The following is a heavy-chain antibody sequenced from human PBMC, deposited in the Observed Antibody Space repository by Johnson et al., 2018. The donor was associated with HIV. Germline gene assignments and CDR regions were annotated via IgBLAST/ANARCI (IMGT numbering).Heavy chain of an antibody. CDR1: GFTFSSYA. Sequence: QVQLVESGGGLVQPGGSLRLSCAASGFTFSSYAMSWVRQSPGKGPEWVAVISYDGSNKYYADSVKGRFTISRDNSKNTLYLQMNSLRAEDTAVYYCARRMFSSGWYNDGLGAFDIWGQGTMVTVSS. J-gene: IGHJ3*02. D-gene: IGHD6-19*01. CDR2: ISYDGSNK. V-gene: IGHV3-30*03. CDR3: ARRMFSSGWYNDGLGAFDI.